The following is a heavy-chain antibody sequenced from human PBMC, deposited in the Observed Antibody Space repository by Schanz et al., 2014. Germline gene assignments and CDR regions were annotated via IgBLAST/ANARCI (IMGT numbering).Heavy chain of an antibody. J-gene: IGHJ5*02. CDR2: IYHSGST. V-gene: IGHV4-4*02. D-gene: IGHD6-19*01. CDR1: GGSISSSDW. Sequence: QVQLQESGPGLVKPSGTLSLTCAVSGGSISSSDWWRWVRQPPGKGLEWIGEIYHSGSTNYNPSRKSRVTISVDKPKKQFSLKVTSMTAADTAVYYCARGHHPHGITVAARGFDPWGQGTLVTVSS. CDR3: ARGHHPHGITVAARGFDP.